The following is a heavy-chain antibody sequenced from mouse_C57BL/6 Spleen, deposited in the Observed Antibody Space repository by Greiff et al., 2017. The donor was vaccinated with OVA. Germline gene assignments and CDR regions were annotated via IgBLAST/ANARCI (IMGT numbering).Heavy chain of an antibody. Sequence: VQLQESGAELARPGASVKLSCKASGYTFTSYGISWVKQRTGQGLEWIGEIYPRSGNTYYNEKFKGKATLTADKSSSTAYMELRSLTSEDSAVYFCARGEGPRPFDVWGTGTTVTVSS. D-gene: IGHD3-3*01. V-gene: IGHV1-81*01. CDR1: GYTFTSYG. CDR2: IYPRSGNT. CDR3: ARGEGPRPFDV. J-gene: IGHJ1*03.